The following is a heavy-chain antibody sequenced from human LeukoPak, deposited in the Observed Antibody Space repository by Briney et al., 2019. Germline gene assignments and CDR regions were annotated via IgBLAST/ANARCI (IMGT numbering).Heavy chain of an antibody. D-gene: IGHD3-10*01. CDR1: GFTFSSYA. V-gene: IGHV3-23*01. J-gene: IGHJ4*02. CDR3: AKDSGFGEFEFDY. Sequence: PGGSLRLSCAASGFTFSSYAMSWVRQAPGKGLERVSAISGSGGSTYYADSVKGRFTISRDNSKNTLYLQMNSLRAEDTAVYYCAKDSGFGEFEFDYWGQGTLVTVSS. CDR2: ISGSGGST.